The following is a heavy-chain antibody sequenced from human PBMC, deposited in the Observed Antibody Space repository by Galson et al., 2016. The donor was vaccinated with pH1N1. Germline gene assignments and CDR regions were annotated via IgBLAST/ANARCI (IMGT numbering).Heavy chain of an antibody. V-gene: IGHV3-48*04. J-gene: IGHJ3*01. CDR3: ARPGNYDGDRRGAFDL. CDR1: GFTFSSWH. CDR2: ITYTSATI. D-gene: IGHD4-23*01. Sequence: SLRLSCAASGFTFSSWHMDWVRQAPGEGLECISFITYTSATIYYANSVKGRFTVPRDNAKNSLYLQMNSPRAEETAVYYCARPGNYDGDRRGAFDLWGQGTMVTVSP.